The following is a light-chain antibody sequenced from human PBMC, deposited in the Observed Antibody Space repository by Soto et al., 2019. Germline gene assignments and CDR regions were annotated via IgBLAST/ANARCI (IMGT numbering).Light chain of an antibody. Sequence: IQLTQSPSSLSASAGDRVTITCRASQNIDSYLNWYQQRPGKAPKLLIHDASSLQSGVPSRFSGSGSGTDFALTINSLRPEDFATIYCQQTYSTPWTFGQGTKVDIK. CDR3: QQTYSTPWT. J-gene: IGKJ1*01. CDR1: QNIDSY. V-gene: IGKV1-39*01. CDR2: DAS.